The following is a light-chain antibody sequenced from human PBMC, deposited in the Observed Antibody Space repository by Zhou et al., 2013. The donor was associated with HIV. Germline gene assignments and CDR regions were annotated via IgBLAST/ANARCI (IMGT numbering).Light chain of an antibody. V-gene: IGKV1-39*01. CDR1: QSIDTD. Sequence: DIQMTQSPSSLSASLGDRVTITCRASQSIDTDLNWYQQKPGKAPKLLIYTASNLQSGVPSRFSGSGSGTDFTLTISSLQPEDFATYYCQQSDTTPRTFGQGTKVEIK. CDR3: QQSDTTPRT. J-gene: IGKJ1*01. CDR2: TAS.